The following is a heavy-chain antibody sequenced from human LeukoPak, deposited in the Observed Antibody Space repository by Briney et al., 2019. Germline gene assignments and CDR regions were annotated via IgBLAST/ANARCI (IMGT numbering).Heavy chain of an antibody. CDR2: IKQDGSEK. Sequence: GGSLRLSCAATGFTFSSYWMSWVRQAPGKGLEGVAYIKQDGSEKYYVDSVKGRFTISRDNSKTTLYLQMNSLRAEDTAVYYCAKVFYPAAGTGRVDFPFDYWGQGTLVTVSS. CDR1: GFTFSSYW. CDR3: AKVFYPAAGTGRVDFPFDY. V-gene: IGHV3-7*03. J-gene: IGHJ4*02. D-gene: IGHD6-13*01.